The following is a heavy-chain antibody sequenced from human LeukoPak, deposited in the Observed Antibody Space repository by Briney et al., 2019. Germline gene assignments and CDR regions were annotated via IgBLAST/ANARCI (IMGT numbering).Heavy chain of an antibody. CDR1: GGSICSYY. CDR2: IYYTGNT. Sequence: SETLSLTCTVSGGSICSYYWSWIRQPPGKGLEWIGYIYYTGNTNYNPSLKSRITISVDTSKNQFSLKLSSVTAADTAFYYCARSASSSSRSAFDIWGQGTMVTVSS. D-gene: IGHD6-6*01. J-gene: IGHJ3*02. CDR3: ARSASSSSRSAFDI. V-gene: IGHV4-59*01.